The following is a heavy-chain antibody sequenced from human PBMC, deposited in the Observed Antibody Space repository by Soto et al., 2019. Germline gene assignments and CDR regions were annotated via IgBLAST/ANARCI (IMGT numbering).Heavy chain of an antibody. CDR1: DGNIVGFY. Sequence: LTCTVDDGNIVGFYCRWISKKQGKGLEWIGEINHSGSTNYNPSLKSRVTISVDTSKNQFSLKLSSVTAADTAVYYCARGRYCSSTSCYRSPWGYYYYMDVWGKGTTVTVSS. D-gene: IGHD2-2*01. CDR3: ARGRYCSSTSCYRSPWGYYYYMDV. J-gene: IGHJ6*03. V-gene: IGHV4-34*01. CDR2: INHSGST.